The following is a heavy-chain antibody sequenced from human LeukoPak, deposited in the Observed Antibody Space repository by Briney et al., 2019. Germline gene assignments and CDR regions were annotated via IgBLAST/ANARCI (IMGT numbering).Heavy chain of an antibody. V-gene: IGHV3-23*01. D-gene: IGHD6-19*01. Sequence: GGSLRLSCAASGFTFSSYAMSWVRQAPGKGLEWVSAISASGGSAYYVDSVKGRFTISRDSSKNTLYLQMNSLRAEDTAVYYCAKQESGSIYTSGWYVYWGQGTLVTVSS. CDR2: ISASGGSA. CDR1: GFTFSSYA. CDR3: AKQESGSIYTSGWYVY. J-gene: IGHJ4*02.